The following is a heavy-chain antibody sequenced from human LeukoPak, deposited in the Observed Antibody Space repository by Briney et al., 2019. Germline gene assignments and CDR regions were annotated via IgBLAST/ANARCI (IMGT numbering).Heavy chain of an antibody. J-gene: IGHJ4*02. CDR3: AKSGYNRFDY. D-gene: IGHD5-24*01. CDR1: EFTFSSYA. CDR2: ISYDASNK. Sequence: GGSLRLSCAASEFTFSSYAMHWVRQAPGKGLEWVALISYDASNKYYADSVKGRFTISRDNSKNTLYLQMNSLRAEDTAVYYCAKSGYNRFDYWGQGTLVTVSS. V-gene: IGHV3-30*04.